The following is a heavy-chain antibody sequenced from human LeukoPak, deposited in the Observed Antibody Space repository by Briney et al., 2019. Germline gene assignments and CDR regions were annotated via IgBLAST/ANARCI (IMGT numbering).Heavy chain of an antibody. CDR1: GFAFSSYD. Sequence: GGSLRLSCAASGFAFSSYDMHWVRQATGKGLEWVSAIGTAGDTYYPGSVKGRFTISRENAKNSLYLQMNSLRAGDTAVYYCGRDYEERTTDYWGQGTLVTVSS. D-gene: IGHD3-16*01. V-gene: IGHV3-13*01. J-gene: IGHJ4*02. CDR2: IGTAGDT. CDR3: GRDYEERTTDY.